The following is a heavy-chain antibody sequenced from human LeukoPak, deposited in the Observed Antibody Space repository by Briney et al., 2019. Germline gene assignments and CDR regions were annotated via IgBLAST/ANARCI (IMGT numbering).Heavy chain of an antibody. D-gene: IGHD2-2*02. Sequence: GGSLRLSCAASGFTFSSYVMSWVRQAPGKGLEWVSAISGSGGSTYYADSVKGRFTISRDNSKNTLYLQMNSLRAEDTAVYYCAKSFFSDYCSSTSCYRSYYYYGMDVWGQGTTVTVSS. CDR2: ISGSGGST. J-gene: IGHJ6*02. V-gene: IGHV3-23*01. CDR1: GFTFSSYV. CDR3: AKSFFSDYCSSTSCYRSYYYYGMDV.